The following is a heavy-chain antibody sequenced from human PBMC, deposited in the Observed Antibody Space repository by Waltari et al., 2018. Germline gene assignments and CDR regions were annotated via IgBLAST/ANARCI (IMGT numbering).Heavy chain of an antibody. J-gene: IGHJ4*02. Sequence: QLQLQESGPGLVKPSETLSLTCTVSGGSISSSSYYWGWIRQPPGKGLEWIGSIHYSGRAYYNPSLKRRGTISVDTAKNQFSLKLSSVTAADTAGYYCARDTDPLDYWGQGTLVTVSS. CDR2: IHYSGRA. CDR3: ARDTDPLDY. CDR1: GGSISSSSYY. D-gene: IGHD4-17*01. V-gene: IGHV4-39*07.